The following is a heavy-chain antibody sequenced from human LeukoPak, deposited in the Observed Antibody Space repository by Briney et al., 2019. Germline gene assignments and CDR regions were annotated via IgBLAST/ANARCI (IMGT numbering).Heavy chain of an antibody. CDR3: AKDHRGGYSDFDY. CDR2: ISWDSGSI. D-gene: IGHD2-21*01. V-gene: IGHV3-9*01. CDR1: GFTFDDYA. Sequence: GRSLRLSCAASGFTFDDYAMHWVRQAPGKGLEWVSGISWDSGSIGYADSVKGRFTISRDNAKNSLCLQMNSLRAEDTALYYCAKDHRGGYSDFDYWGQGTLVTVSS. J-gene: IGHJ4*02.